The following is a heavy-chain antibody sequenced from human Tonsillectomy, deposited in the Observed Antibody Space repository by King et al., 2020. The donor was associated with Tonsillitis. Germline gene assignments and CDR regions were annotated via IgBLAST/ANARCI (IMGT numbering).Heavy chain of an antibody. CDR1: GFTFSSYA. J-gene: IGHJ4*02. V-gene: IGHV3-30-3*01. Sequence: VQLVESGGGVVQPGRSLRLSCAASGFTFSSYAMHWVRQAPGKGLDWVAVISYDGSNKYYADSVKGRFTIARENSKNTLYLQMNSLRAEDTAVYYCARSTYYDFWSGSTFDYWGQGTLVTVSS. D-gene: IGHD3-3*01. CDR2: ISYDGSNK. CDR3: ARSTYYDFWSGSTFDY.